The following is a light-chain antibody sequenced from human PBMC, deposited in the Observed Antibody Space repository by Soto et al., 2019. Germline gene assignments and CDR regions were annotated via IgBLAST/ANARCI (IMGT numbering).Light chain of an antibody. CDR3: QQRTYWPWT. Sequence: DIQMSQSPSSLSASLGDSVTSXXRAGQAIRSDLAWYQQKPGMAPKLXIYKASTLKSGVPSRFSGSGSGTDFTLTISSLEPEDFAVYYCQQRTYWPWTFGQGTKVDIK. CDR2: KAS. CDR1: QAIRSD. V-gene: IGKV1-17*01. J-gene: IGKJ1*01.